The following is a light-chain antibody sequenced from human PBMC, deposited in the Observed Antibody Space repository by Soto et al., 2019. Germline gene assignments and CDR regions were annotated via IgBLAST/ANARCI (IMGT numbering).Light chain of an antibody. CDR3: QQYNNWPPWT. CDR1: HSISTW. J-gene: IGKJ1*01. Sequence: DIQMTQSPSTLSASVGDRVTFTCRASHSISTWLAWYQQKAGKAPKLLIYKASSLESGVPARFSGSGSGTEFTLTISSLQSEDFAVYYCQQYNNWPPWTFGQGTKVDIK. CDR2: KAS. V-gene: IGKV1-5*03.